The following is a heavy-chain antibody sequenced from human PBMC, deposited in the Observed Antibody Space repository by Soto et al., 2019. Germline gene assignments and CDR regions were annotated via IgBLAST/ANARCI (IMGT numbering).Heavy chain of an antibody. V-gene: IGHV4-4*02. CDR2: INHSGST. CDR1: GGSITSTNW. D-gene: IGHD5-18*01. J-gene: IGHJ4*02. Sequence: SETLSLTCAVSGGSITSTNWWSLVRQSPGKGLEWIGEINHSGSTNYNPSLKSRVTISVDTSKNQFSLKLSSVTAADTAVYYCARASNKRGYSYGPDYWGQGPLVT. CDR3: ARASNKRGYSYGPDY.